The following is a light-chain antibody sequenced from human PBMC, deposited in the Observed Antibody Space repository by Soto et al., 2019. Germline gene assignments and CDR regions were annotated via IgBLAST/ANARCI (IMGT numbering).Light chain of an antibody. V-gene: IGLV1-40*01. J-gene: IGLJ3*02. CDR2: RNS. CDR1: SSNIGAGYD. Sequence: QSVLTQPPSVSGAPGQRVTISCTGSSSNIGAGYDVHWYQQLPGTAPKLLIYRNSNRPSGVPDRVSGSKSGTSASLAITGLQAEDEADYYCQSYDSSLSGSVFGGVTNLTVL. CDR3: QSYDSSLSGSV.